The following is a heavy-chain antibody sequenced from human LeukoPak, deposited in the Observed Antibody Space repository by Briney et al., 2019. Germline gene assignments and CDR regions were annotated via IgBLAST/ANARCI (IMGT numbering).Heavy chain of an antibody. V-gene: IGHV5-10-1*01. CDR3: ARELRTMVRGVIILFDY. D-gene: IGHD3-10*01. Sequence: GESLKISCKGFGYSFTSYWISWVRQMPGKGLEWMGRIDPSDSYTNYSPSFQGHVTISADRSISTAYLQWSSLKASDTAMYYCARELRTMVRGVIILFDYWGQGTLVTVSS. J-gene: IGHJ4*02. CDR1: GYSFTSYW. CDR2: IDPSDSYT.